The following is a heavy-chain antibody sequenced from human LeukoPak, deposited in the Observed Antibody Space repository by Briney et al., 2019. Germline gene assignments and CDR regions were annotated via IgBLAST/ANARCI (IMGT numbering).Heavy chain of an antibody. V-gene: IGHV3-53*01. Sequence: GGSLRLSCAASGFTVSSNYMSWVRQAPGKGLEWVSVIYSGGSTYYADSVKGRFTISRDNSKNTLYLQMNSLRAEDTAVYYCAKGDNNWNYRSGTYYYYMDVWGKGTTVTVSS. CDR3: AKGDNNWNYRSGTYYYYMDV. J-gene: IGHJ6*03. CDR1: GFTVSSNY. CDR2: IYSGGST. D-gene: IGHD1-7*01.